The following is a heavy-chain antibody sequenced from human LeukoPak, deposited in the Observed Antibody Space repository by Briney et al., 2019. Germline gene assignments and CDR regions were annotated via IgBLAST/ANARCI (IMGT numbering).Heavy chain of an antibody. D-gene: IGHD7-27*01. CDR1: GLLVNDYY. Sequence: GGTLTLSCAASGLLVNDYYMSWVRQAPETGLEWLGYISRTTTTTYYADSVTGRFTIFRDNAKNSVYLQMNSQKAEDTVVYCCARGHWGLEYWGRGILVTVSS. J-gene: IGHJ4*02. CDR2: ISRTTTTT. V-gene: IGHV3-11*01. CDR3: ARGHWGLEY.